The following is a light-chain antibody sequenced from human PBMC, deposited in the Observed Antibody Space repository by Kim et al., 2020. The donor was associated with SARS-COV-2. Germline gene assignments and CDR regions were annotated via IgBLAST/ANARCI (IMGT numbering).Light chain of an antibody. V-gene: IGLV2-11*01. J-gene: IGLJ2*01. Sequence: GQSVTISFTGTSSDIGGYNYVSWYQHHPGKAPKLIFYDVTKRPSGVPDRFSGSKSGNTASLTISGLQAEDETDYYCCSYAGSYVLVFGGGTQLTVL. CDR1: SSDIGGYNY. CDR3: CSYAGSYVLV. CDR2: DVT.